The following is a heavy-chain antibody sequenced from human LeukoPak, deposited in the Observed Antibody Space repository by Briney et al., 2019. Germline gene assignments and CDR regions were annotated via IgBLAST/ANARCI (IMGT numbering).Heavy chain of an antibody. CDR1: GYTFTDYY. J-gene: IGHJ4*02. Sequence: ASVKVSCKASGYTFTDYYIHWLRQAPGQGLEWMGWINPNGGGTNYAQKFQGRVTMTRDTSTSTVYMELSSLRSEDTAVYYCARRVPYDSGNYYNPLGYWGQGTLVTVSS. V-gene: IGHV1-2*02. CDR3: ARRVPYDSGNYYNPLGY. CDR2: INPNGGGT. D-gene: IGHD3-10*01.